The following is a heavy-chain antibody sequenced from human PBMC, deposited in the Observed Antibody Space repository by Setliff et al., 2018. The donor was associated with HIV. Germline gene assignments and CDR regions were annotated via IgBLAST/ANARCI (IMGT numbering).Heavy chain of an antibody. V-gene: IGHV3-49*04. CDR3: TRGQDVVVLSPTGSDAFDI. CDR2: IRSKAYGGTT. Sequence: TGGSLRLSCTGSGFIFGDYATSWVRQAPGKGLEWVGIIRSKAYGGTTEYAASVKGRFTISRDDSKSIAFLQMNSLKTEDTAVYYCTRGQDVVVLSPTGSDAFDIWGRGTMVTVSS. J-gene: IGHJ3*02. CDR1: GFIFGDYA. D-gene: IGHD2-15*01.